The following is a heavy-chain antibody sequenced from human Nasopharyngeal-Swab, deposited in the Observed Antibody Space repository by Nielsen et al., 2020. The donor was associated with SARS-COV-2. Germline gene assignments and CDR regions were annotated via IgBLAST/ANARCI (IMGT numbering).Heavy chain of an antibody. CDR3: AKAGVEGSGSYFPYYYYYMDV. V-gene: IGHV3-23*01. J-gene: IGHJ6*03. CDR1: GFTFSSYA. Sequence: GGSLRLSCAASGFTFSSYAMSWVRQAPGKGLEWVSAISGSGGSTYYADSVKGRFTISRDNSKNTLYLQMNSLRAEDTAVYYCAKAGVEGSGSYFPYYYYYMDVWGKGTTVTVPS. D-gene: IGHD3-10*01. CDR2: ISGSGGST.